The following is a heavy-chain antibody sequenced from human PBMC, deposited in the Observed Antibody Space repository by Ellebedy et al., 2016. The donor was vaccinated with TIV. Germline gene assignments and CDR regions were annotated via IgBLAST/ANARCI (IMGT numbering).Heavy chain of an antibody. CDR1: GFAFSSYA. D-gene: IGHD4-17*01. V-gene: IGHV3-23*01. Sequence: GGSLRLXCAASGFAFSSYAMSWVRQAPGKGLEWVAAISGSGGSTYYADSVKGRFTISRDNSKNPLYLQMNSLRAEDTAVYYCAKYRGTVTVFDYWGQGTLVTVSS. CDR2: ISGSGGST. CDR3: AKYRGTVTVFDY. J-gene: IGHJ4*02.